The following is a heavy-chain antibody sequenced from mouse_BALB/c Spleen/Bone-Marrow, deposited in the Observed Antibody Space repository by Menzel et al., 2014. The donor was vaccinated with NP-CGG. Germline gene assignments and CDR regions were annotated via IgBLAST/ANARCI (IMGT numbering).Heavy chain of an antibody. CDR3: TRPRYPFYVMDS. V-gene: IGHV5-12-2*01. CDR1: GITFRSNT. D-gene: IGHD2-14*01. CDR2: ITDDGGST. Sequence: EVKVVDSGGGLVQPGGSLKLSCVVSGITFRSNTMSWVRQTPEKRLEWVAYITDDGGSTYYPDIVKGRFTISRDNAKNPPLLQMSSLKSEDTAMYYCTRPRYPFYVMDSWGQGTSVTVSS. J-gene: IGHJ4*01.